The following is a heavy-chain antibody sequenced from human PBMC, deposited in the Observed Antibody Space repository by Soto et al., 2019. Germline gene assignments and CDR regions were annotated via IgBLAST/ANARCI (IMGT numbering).Heavy chain of an antibody. Sequence: GESLKISCKGSGYSFTSYWISWVRQMPGKGLEWMGRIDPSDSYTNYSPSFQGHVTISADKSISTAYLQWSSLKASDTAMYYCARTQYCTNGVCRGNWFDPWGQGTLVTVSS. V-gene: IGHV5-10-1*01. CDR3: ARTQYCTNGVCRGNWFDP. D-gene: IGHD2-8*01. CDR1: GYSFTSYW. J-gene: IGHJ5*02. CDR2: IDPSDSYT.